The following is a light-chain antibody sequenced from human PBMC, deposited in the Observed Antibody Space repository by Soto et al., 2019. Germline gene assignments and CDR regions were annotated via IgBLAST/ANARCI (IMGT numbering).Light chain of an antibody. J-gene: IGKJ4*01. Sequence: EIVWTQSPGTLSLSPGERATLSCRASQSVSSSYLAWYQQKPGQAPRLLIYDASNRATGIPARFSGSGSGTDFTLTISRLEPEDFAVYYCQQYGSSPLTFGGGTKVDI. CDR1: QSVSSSY. CDR2: DAS. CDR3: QQYGSSPLT. V-gene: IGKV3-20*01.